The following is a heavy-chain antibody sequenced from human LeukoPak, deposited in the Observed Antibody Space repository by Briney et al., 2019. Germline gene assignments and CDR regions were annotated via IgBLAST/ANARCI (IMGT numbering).Heavy chain of an antibody. V-gene: IGHV4-59*01. J-gene: IGHJ4*02. Sequence: SETLSLTCTVSGGSISSYFWSWIRQPPGKGLEWIGYIHDRGSTSYNPSLKSRVTISLDTSRNQFSLNLSSVTAADTAVYYCARFYYDILTGHRYFDCWGQGTLVTVSS. CDR3: ARFYYDILTGHRYFDC. CDR2: IHDRGST. D-gene: IGHD3-9*01. CDR1: GGSISSYF.